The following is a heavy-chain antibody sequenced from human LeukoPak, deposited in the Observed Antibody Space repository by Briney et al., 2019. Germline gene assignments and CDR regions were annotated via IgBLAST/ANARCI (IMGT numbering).Heavy chain of an antibody. CDR3: ARGHIGMASWFDP. D-gene: IGHD2-21*01. CDR1: GYTFTRYD. Sequence: PSASVKVSCKASGYTFTRYDINWVRQATGQGLEWMGWMNPNSGNTGYAQKFQGRVTMTRNTSISTAYMELSSLRSEDTAVYYCARGHIGMASWFDPWGQGTQVTVSS. CDR2: MNPNSGNT. V-gene: IGHV1-8*01. J-gene: IGHJ5*02.